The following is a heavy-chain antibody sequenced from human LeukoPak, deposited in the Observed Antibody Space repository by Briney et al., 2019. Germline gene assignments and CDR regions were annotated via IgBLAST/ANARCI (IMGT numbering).Heavy chain of an antibody. CDR2: ISSSSSYT. V-gene: IGHV3-11*03. D-gene: IGHD6-19*01. J-gene: IGHJ4*02. Sequence: GGSLRLSCAASGFTFSDYYMSWIRQAPGKGLEWVSYISSSSSYTNYADSVKGRFTISRDNAKNSLYLQMNSLRAEDTAVYYCARQRYSSGWYGDYWGQGTLVTVSP. CDR3: ARQRYSSGWYGDY. CDR1: GFTFSDYY.